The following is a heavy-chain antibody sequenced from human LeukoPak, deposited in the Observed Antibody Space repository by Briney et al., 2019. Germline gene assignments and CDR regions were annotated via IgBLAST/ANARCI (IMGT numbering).Heavy chain of an antibody. CDR1: GYSFTSYW. CDR3: ARVRLWFGEPSHFDY. D-gene: IGHD3-10*01. Sequence: GESPRISCKGSGYSFTSYWISWVRQMPGKGLEWMGRIDPSDSYTNYSPSFQGHVTISADKSISTAYLQWSSLKASDTAMYYCARVRLWFGEPSHFDYWGQGTLVTVSS. V-gene: IGHV5-10-1*01. J-gene: IGHJ4*02. CDR2: IDPSDSYT.